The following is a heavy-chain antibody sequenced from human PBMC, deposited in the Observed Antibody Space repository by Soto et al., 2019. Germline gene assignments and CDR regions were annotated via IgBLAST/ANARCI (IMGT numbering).Heavy chain of an antibody. CDR1: GYTFPNYN. J-gene: IGHJ6*03. CDR2: MNPNRGKT. CDR3: ARAHFVGYCSSPRCNYYMDV. D-gene: IGHD2-2*03. Sequence: ASVKVSCKGCGYTFPNYNIDWVGQASGQGREWVGGMNPNRGKTDYAQQFKGRVTMTGNASISTAYMELSSLRSEDSAVYYCARAHFVGYCSSPRCNYYMDVWGKGTTVTVS. V-gene: IGHV1-8*01.